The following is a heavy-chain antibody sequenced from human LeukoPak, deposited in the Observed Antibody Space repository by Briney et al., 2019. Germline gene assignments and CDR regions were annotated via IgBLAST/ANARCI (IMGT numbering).Heavy chain of an antibody. J-gene: IGHJ6*03. CDR3: ARVGYYDFWSGLIPHTYYMDV. D-gene: IGHD3-3*01. CDR2: ISRSNTI. Sequence: PGGSLRLSCVASGFTFSTYSMNWVRQAPGKGLEWVSYISRSNTIYYADSVKGRFTVSRDNAKDSLFLQMNNLRAEDTAVYYCARVGYYDFWSGLIPHTYYMDVWGKGTTVTVSS. V-gene: IGHV3-48*01. CDR1: GFTFSTYS.